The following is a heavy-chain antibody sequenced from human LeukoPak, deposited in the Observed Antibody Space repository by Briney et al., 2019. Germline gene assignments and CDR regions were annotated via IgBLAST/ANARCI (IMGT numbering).Heavy chain of an antibody. CDR3: VRDVGADVWGLFYFDY. CDR2: IYTSGST. V-gene: IGHV4-4*07. Sequence: LETLSLTCTVSGGSISSYYWSWIRQPAGKGLEWIGRIYTSGSTNYNPSLKSRVTISVDKSKNQFSLKLSSVTAADTAVYYCVRDVGADVWGLFYFDYWGQGTLVTVSS. CDR1: GGSISSYY. J-gene: IGHJ4*02. D-gene: IGHD3-16*01.